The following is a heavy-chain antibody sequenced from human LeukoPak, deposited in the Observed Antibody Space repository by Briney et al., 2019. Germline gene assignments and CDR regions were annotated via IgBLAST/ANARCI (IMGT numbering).Heavy chain of an antibody. V-gene: IGHV3-53*01. CDR3: AKDGGSGWYGGYFDY. J-gene: IGHJ4*02. CDR2: IYSGGNT. CDR1: GFTVSNSY. Sequence: GGSLRLSCAASGFTVSNSYMSWVRQAPGKGLEWVSIIYSGGNTYYADSVKGRFTISRDNSKNTVYLQMNSLRAEDTAVYYCAKDGGSGWYGGYFDYWGQGTLVTVSS. D-gene: IGHD6-19*01.